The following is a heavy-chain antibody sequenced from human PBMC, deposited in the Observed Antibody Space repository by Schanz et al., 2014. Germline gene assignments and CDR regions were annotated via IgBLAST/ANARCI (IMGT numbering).Heavy chain of an antibody. CDR1: GGTFSTYP. Sequence: QVQLVQSGAEVKKPGSSMKVSCKASGGTFSTYPINWLRQAPGQGLEWMGRIIPILGIANYAQKFQDRVANTADKSASTAYMDLSSLRSDDTTVYYCARGGGPEDVFDIWGQGTILTVSS. CDR2: IIPILGIA. CDR3: ARGGGPEDVFDI. V-gene: IGHV1-69*09. D-gene: IGHD5-12*01. J-gene: IGHJ3*02.